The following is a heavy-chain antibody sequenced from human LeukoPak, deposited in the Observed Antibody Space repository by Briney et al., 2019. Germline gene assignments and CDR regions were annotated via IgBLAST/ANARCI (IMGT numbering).Heavy chain of an antibody. J-gene: IGHJ4*02. CDR3: ARSGPIDY. D-gene: IGHD6-25*01. CDR2: IYSGGST. V-gene: IGHV3-66*02. Sequence: PGGSLRLSCLASGFTVSSNYMTWVRQAPGKGLEWVSVIYSGGSTYYADSVKGRFTISRDNSKNTLFLQMNGLRAEDTAVYYCARSGPIDYWGQGTLVTVSS. CDR1: GFTVSSNY.